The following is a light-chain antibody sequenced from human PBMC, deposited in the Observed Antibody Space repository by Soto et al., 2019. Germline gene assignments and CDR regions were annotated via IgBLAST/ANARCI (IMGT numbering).Light chain of an antibody. Sequence: EIVMTQSPATLSVSPGERATLSCRASQSVNNNLAWYQQKPGQAPRLLIYDASTRATGIPARFSGSGSGTDFTITISSLQSEEFAVYYCQQYNNWPLTFGGGTKVDIK. V-gene: IGKV3-15*01. J-gene: IGKJ4*01. CDR3: QQYNNWPLT. CDR2: DAS. CDR1: QSVNNN.